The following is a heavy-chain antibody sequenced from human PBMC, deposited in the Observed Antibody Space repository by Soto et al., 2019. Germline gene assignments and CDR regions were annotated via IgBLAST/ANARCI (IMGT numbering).Heavy chain of an antibody. Sequence: PGGSLRLSCAASGFTVSNNYMSWVRQATGQGLEWVSVIYSRGDTYYADSVKGRFTISRDSSKNTLYLQMNSLRAEDTAVYYCANAEVVRITMVRGVIPWGQGTLVTVSS. D-gene: IGHD3-10*01. CDR2: IYSRGDT. V-gene: IGHV3-66*01. CDR3: ANAEVVRITMVRGVIP. J-gene: IGHJ5*02. CDR1: GFTVSNNY.